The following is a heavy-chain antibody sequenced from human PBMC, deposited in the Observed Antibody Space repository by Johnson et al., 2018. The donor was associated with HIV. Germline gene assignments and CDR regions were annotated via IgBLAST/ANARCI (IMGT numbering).Heavy chain of an antibody. CDR3: AREMNAGNDAFDI. J-gene: IGHJ3*02. CDR1: GFTFNSYG. Sequence: QVQLVESGGGVVQPGRSLRLSCAASGFTFNSYGMHWVRQAPGKGLEWVAVISYDGSNKYYADSVKGRFTISRDNSKNTLYLQMNSLRAEDTAVYYCAREMNAGNDAFDIWGQGTMVTVSS. CDR2: ISYDGSNK. V-gene: IGHV3-30*19.